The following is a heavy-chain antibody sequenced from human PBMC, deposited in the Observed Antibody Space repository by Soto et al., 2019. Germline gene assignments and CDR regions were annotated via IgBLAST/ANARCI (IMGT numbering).Heavy chain of an antibody. CDR1: GFTFSNAW. CDR2: IKSKTDGGTT. V-gene: IGHV3-15*01. Sequence: EVQLVESGGGLVKPGGSLRLSCAASGFTFSNAWMNWVRQAPGKGLEWVGRIKSKTDGGTTDYAAPVKGRFTISSDDSRNTLYLQMSSLKTEDTAMYYCTTSVYVTGLDSWGQGTLVTVSS. D-gene: IGHD2-21*02. J-gene: IGHJ4*02. CDR3: TTSVYVTGLDS.